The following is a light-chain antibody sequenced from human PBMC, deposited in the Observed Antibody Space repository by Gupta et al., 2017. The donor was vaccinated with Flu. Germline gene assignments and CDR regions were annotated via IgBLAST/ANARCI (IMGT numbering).Light chain of an antibody. V-gene: IGKV1-9*01. CDR2: AGS. CDR1: QGLNNH. Sequence: DLQLTQSPSFLSASVGDRVTITCRASQGLNNHLAWYQQKPGRAPNLRIYAGSTLQSGVPSRFSGSGSGTEFTLTISGLHSEDFATYYCQQLNSYPPFTFGPGTKVDFK. CDR3: QQLNSYPPFT. J-gene: IGKJ3*01.